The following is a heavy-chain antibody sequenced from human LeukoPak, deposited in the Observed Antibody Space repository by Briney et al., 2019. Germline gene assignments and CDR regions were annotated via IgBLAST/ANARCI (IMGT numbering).Heavy chain of an antibody. CDR3: ARDSRLAFDI. Sequence: SETLSLTCGVSGGAVTNYYWNWIRQAPGKGLEWLGYIYYSGSTNYNPSLKSRVTISVDTSKNQFSLKLSSVTAADTAVYYCARDSRLAFDIWGQGTMVTVSS. CDR2: IYYSGST. CDR1: GGAVTNYY. V-gene: IGHV4-59*02. J-gene: IGHJ3*02.